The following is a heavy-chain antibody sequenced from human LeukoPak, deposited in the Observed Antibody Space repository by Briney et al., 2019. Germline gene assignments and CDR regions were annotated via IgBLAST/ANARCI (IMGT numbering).Heavy chain of an antibody. D-gene: IGHD2-2*01. CDR3: ARDCSSTTCYWVFDY. CDR1: GSTFSSYW. V-gene: IGHV3-7*01. CDR2: IKQDGSEK. J-gene: IGHJ4*02. Sequence: GGSLRLSCAASGSTFSSYWMSWVRQAPGKGLEWVANIKQDGSEKYYVDSVKGRFTISRDNAKNSRYLQMNSLRAEDTAVYYCARDCSSTTCYWVFDYWGQGTLVTVSS.